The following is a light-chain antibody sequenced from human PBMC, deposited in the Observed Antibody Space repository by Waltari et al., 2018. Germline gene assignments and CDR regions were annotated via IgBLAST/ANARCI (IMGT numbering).Light chain of an antibody. V-gene: IGLV2-14*03. CDR3: SSYTSSTTLV. CDR2: DVN. Sequence: QSALTQPASVSGSPGQSITISCTGTSSDIGGYNYVSWYQQHPGKAPKLMTYDVNNRPSGVSNRFSGSKSGNTASLTISGLQAEDEADYYCSSYTSSTTLVFGTGTKVTVL. J-gene: IGLJ1*01. CDR1: SSDIGGYNY.